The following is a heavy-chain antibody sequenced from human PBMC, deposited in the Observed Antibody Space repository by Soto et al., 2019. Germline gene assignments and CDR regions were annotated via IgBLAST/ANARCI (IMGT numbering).Heavy chain of an antibody. CDR2: LSGTGGTT. D-gene: IGHD6-25*01. CDR1: GFAFSSYA. Sequence: EVQLLESGGGLVQPGGSLRLSCAASGFAFSSYAMTWVRQAPGKGLEWVSALSGTGGTTYSADSVRGRFTISRDNSKNTRYLQMSGLSPEDSAIYYCAKFIVGTGGSSGWPWFLDSWGQGTLVTVSS. J-gene: IGHJ4*02. V-gene: IGHV3-23*01. CDR3: AKFIVGTGGSSGWPWFLDS.